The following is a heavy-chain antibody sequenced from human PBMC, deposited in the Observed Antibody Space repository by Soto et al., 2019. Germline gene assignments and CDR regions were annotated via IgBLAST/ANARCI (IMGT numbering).Heavy chain of an antibody. CDR1: GLSFRDYK. CDR2: SSHDGVNM. D-gene: IGHD2-15*01. Sequence: GGSRRLSGAAAGLSFRDYKLHWVGQAPGKGLEWVAVSSHDGVNMPYSQSVKGRLTISIDSSRDTLYLQMNSLIPEDTAVYYCVIETQIVLVVVPTPGSPGAFDMWGQGTMVTVSS. J-gene: IGHJ3*02. CDR3: VIETQIVLVVVPTPGSPGAFDM. V-gene: IGHV3-30-3*01.